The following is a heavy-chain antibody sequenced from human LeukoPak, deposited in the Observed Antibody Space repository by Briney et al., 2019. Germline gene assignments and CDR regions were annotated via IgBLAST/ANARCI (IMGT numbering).Heavy chain of an antibody. J-gene: IGHJ6*03. D-gene: IGHD3-22*01. CDR1: GGSISSYY. Sequence: SETLSLTCTVSGGSISSYYWSWIRQPPGKGLEWIGYIHYSGSTNYNPSLKSRVTISVDTSKNQFSLKLSSVTAADTAVYYCARDYYDSSGFNYYYMDVWGKGTTVTVSS. V-gene: IGHV4-59*01. CDR2: IHYSGST. CDR3: ARDYYDSSGFNYYYMDV.